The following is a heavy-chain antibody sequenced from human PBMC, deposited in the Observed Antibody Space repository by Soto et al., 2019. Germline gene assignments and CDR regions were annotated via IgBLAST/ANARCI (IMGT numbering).Heavy chain of an antibody. D-gene: IGHD2-15*01. CDR2: INPNSGNT. CDR1: GYTFTSYD. Sequence: QVQLVQSGAEVKKPGASVKVSCKASGYTFTSYDINWVRQATGQGLEWMGWINPNSGNTGYAQKFQGRVTMTRNTSISTAYMEMSSLRSEDTAVYYCARGERGYCCGGSCRPGYWGQGTLVIVSS. J-gene: IGHJ4*02. CDR3: ARGERGYCCGGSCRPGY. V-gene: IGHV1-8*01.